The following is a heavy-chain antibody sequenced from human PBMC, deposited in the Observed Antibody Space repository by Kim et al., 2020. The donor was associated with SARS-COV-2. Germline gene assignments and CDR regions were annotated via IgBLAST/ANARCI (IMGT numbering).Heavy chain of an antibody. CDR3: ARLRATRNFDFFAGYLDTDY. CDR1: GGSISSTSYY. V-gene: IGHV4-39*01. CDR2: IYYAGTT. Sequence: SETLSLTCTVSGGSISSTSYYWGWIRQSPGKGLEWIGSIYYAGTTYYSESLESRITISVDTSKNQFSLRLTSMTAADTAVYYWARLRATRNFDFFAGYLDTDYWGQGTLVTVSS. J-gene: IGHJ4*02. D-gene: IGHD3-3*01.